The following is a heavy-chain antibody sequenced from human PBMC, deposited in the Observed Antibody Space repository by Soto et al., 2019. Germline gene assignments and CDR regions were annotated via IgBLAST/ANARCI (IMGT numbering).Heavy chain of an antibody. D-gene: IGHD2-15*01. V-gene: IGHV4-34*01. J-gene: IGHJ5*02. CDR3: ARGPRYCSGGSCYSNWFDP. Sequence: RSLTCAVYGGSFSGYYWSGIRQPPGKGLEGIGEINHSGSTNYNPSLKSRVTISVDTSKTQFSLKLRSVTAADTAVYYCARGPRYCSGGSCYSNWFDPWGQGTLVTVSS. CDR1: GGSFSGYY. CDR2: INHSGST.